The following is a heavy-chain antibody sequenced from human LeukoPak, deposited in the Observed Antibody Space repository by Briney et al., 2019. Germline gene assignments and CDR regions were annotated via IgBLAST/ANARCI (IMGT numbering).Heavy chain of an antibody. CDR3: ARVRNQWSHWFDP. CDR2: FIPILGTA. J-gene: IGHJ5*02. CDR1: GATFSDYA. Sequence: SVKVSCKASGATFSDYALNWVRQAPGQGLEWMGVFIPILGTANSTQKFQDRVTITADMSTNTAYMELSSLRSDDTAVYYCARVRNQWSHWFDPWGQGTLVTVSS. V-gene: IGHV1-69*10. D-gene: IGHD2-15*01.